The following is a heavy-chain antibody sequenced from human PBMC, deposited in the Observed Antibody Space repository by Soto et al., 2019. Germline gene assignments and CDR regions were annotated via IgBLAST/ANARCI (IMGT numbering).Heavy chain of an antibody. CDR2: INPSGGST. D-gene: IGHD2-15*01. CDR3: ARSRYCSGGSCYSHKLSLDY. V-gene: IGHV1-46*01. Sequence: ASVKVSFKASGYTFTSYYMHWLRQAPGQGLEWMGIINPSGGSTSYAQKFQGRVTMTRDTSTSTVYMELSSLRSEDTAVYYCARSRYCSGGSCYSHKLSLDYWGQGTLVTVSS. CDR1: GYTFTSYY. J-gene: IGHJ4*02.